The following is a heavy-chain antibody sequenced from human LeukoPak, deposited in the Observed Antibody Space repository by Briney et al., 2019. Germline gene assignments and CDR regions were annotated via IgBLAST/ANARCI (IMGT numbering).Heavy chain of an antibody. D-gene: IGHD2-8*02. Sequence: ASVKVSCKTYVYTVTDYFLHWVRQAPGQGLEWMGCINPSSGDTHYAQKFQGRVIMTRDTSISTAYMELSSLRSDDTALYFCARDHTSTWWGGSIYWGQGTLVTVSS. V-gene: IGHV1-2*02. CDR2: INPSSGDT. CDR1: VYTVTDYF. CDR3: ARDHTSTWWGGSIY. J-gene: IGHJ4*02.